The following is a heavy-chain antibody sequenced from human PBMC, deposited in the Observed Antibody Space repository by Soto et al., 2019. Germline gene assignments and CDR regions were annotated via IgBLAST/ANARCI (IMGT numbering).Heavy chain of an antibody. CDR1: GYTFTGYY. D-gene: IGHD6-19*01. V-gene: IGHV1-2*04. J-gene: IGHJ4*02. CDR3: ARAPVSWQNSSGWYILFDY. Sequence: ASVKVSCKASGYTFTGYYMHWVRQAPGQGLEWMGWINPNSGGTNYAQKFQGWVTMTRDTSISTAYMELSRLRSDDTAVYYCARAPVSWQNSSGWYILFDYWGQGTLVTVSS. CDR2: INPNSGGT.